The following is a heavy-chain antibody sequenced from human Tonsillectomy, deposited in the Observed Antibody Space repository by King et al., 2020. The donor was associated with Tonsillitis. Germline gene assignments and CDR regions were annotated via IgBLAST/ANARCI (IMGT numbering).Heavy chain of an antibody. CDR2: IRSKVLGGTT. CDR1: GFTFGDFG. V-gene: IGHV3-49*03. CDR3: TRDSEAVAGITLDY. J-gene: IGHJ4*02. D-gene: IGHD6-19*01. Sequence: VQLVESGGGLVQPGRSLRLSCRASGFTFGDFGMSWFRQAPGKGLGWVGFIRSKVLGGTTEYAASVKGRFTISRDDSKSIAYLQMNSLKTEDTAVYFCTRDSEAVAGITLDYWGQGTLVTVSS.